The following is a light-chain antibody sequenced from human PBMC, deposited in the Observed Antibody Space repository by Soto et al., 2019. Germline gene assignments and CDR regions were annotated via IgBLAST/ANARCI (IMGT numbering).Light chain of an antibody. CDR3: QHYNSYSEA. V-gene: IGKV1-5*01. Sequence: DIQMTQSPSTLFVSVGDRVTITCRASQSITRYLGWYQQKPGKAPKLLIYDVSILESGVPSRFSGSGSGTEFTLTISSLQPDDFATYYCQHYNSYSEAFGQGTKVDIK. J-gene: IGKJ1*01. CDR2: DVS. CDR1: QSITRY.